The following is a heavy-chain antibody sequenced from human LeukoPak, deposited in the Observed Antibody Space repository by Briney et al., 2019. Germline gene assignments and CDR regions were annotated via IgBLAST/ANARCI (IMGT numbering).Heavy chain of an antibody. CDR1: GFTFSSYW. V-gene: IGHV3-7*01. J-gene: IGHJ3*02. CDR2: IKQDGSEK. Sequence: GGSLRLSCAASGFTFSSYWMSWVRRAPGKGLEWVANIKQDGSEKYYVDSVKGRFTISRDNAKNSLYLQMNSLRAEDTAVYYCARDPRIAAAGVDAFDIWGQGTMVTVSS. D-gene: IGHD6-13*01. CDR3: ARDPRIAAAGVDAFDI.